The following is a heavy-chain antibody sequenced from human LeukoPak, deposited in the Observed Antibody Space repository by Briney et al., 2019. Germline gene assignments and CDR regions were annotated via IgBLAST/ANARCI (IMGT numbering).Heavy chain of an antibody. CDR1: ILTFSSYG. D-gene: IGHD2-2*02. J-gene: IGHJ3*02. CDR2: IRYDGSNK. CDR3: AKDRCSSTSCYTDAFDI. Sequence: GGSLGLSCAPCILTFSSYGMHWVRQAPGKGLEWVAFIRYDGSNKYYADSVKGRFTISRDNSKNTLYLQMNSLRAEDTAVYYCAKDRCSSTSCYTDAFDIWGQGTMVTVSS. V-gene: IGHV3-30*02.